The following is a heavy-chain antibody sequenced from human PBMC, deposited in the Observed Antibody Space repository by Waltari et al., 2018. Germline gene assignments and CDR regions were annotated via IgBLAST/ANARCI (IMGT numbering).Heavy chain of an antibody. CDR1: GGYLSSYF. Sequence: VQLQESGPDLVKPSGTLSPTCHVPGGYLSSYFWNWIRQPPGKGLQWIGYIHHSGNTKCNPSLKSRVTMAVDTSKSQFSLRLTSVSATDTAVYYCARWDAPGRYFGDWGQGTPVTVSS. CDR3: ARWDAPGRYFGD. D-gene: IGHD1-20*01. V-gene: IGHV4-59*08. J-gene: IGHJ4*02. CDR2: IHHSGNT.